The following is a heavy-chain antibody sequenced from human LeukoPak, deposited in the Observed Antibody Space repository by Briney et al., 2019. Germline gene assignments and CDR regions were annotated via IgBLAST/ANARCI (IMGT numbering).Heavy chain of an antibody. J-gene: IGHJ4*02. Sequence: GGSLRLSCAVSAFPFSIYAMAWVRQAPGQGLEWVSAIDASGSDTYYTDSVKGRFTISRDNSKNTVYLQMNSLRVEDTAVYYCADYRKPQGLDYWGQGTLVTVSS. CDR3: ADYRKPQGLDY. CDR2: IDASGSDT. CDR1: AFPFSIYA. V-gene: IGHV3-23*01. D-gene: IGHD1-14*01.